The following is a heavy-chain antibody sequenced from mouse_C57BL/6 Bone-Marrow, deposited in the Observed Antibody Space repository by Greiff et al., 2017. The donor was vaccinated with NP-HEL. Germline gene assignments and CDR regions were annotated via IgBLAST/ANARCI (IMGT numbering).Heavy chain of an antibody. D-gene: IGHD3-2*02. V-gene: IGHV1-80*01. Sequence: VQLKESGAELVKPGASVKISCKASGYAFSSYWMNWVKQRPGKGLEWIGKIYPGDGDTNYNGKFKGKATLTADKSSSTAYMQLSSLTSEDSAVYFCARSGPLIWFAYWGQGTLVTVSA. CDR3: ARSGPLIWFAY. J-gene: IGHJ3*01. CDR1: GYAFSSYW. CDR2: IYPGDGDT.